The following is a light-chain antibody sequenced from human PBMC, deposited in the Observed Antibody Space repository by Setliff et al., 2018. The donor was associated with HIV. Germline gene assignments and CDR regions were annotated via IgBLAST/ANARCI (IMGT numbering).Light chain of an antibody. CDR1: SSSIGSRYG. Sequence: QSVLTQPPSVSGAPGQRVTISCTGSSSSIGSRYGVHWYQQLPGTAPKLLIFDNHYRPSGVPDRFSGSKSGTSASLATTGLQAEDEADYYCASWDVGLNAFDVFGTGTKGTVL. V-gene: IGLV1-40*01. J-gene: IGLJ1*01. CDR2: DNH. CDR3: ASWDVGLNAFDV.